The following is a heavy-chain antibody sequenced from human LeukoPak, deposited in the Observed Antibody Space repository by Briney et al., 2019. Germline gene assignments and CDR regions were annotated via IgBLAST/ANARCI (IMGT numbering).Heavy chain of an antibody. CDR2: ISSSSSTI. V-gene: IGHV3-48*01. CDR1: GFTFSSYS. J-gene: IGHJ4*02. D-gene: IGHD4-17*01. Sequence: GSLRLSCAASGFTFSSYSMNWVRQAPGKGLEWVSYISSSSSTIYYADSVKGRFTISRDNAKNSLYLQMNSLRAEDTAVYYCARDGDYGGGGYWGQGTLVTVSS. CDR3: ARDGDYGGGGY.